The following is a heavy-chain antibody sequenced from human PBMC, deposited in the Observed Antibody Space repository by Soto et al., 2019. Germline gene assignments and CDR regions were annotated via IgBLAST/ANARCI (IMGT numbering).Heavy chain of an antibody. CDR2: IKNDGSEK. V-gene: IGHV3-7*03. CDR3: VTGYHSDY. Sequence: GESLKISCAASGISTSSYWMGWVRQAPGRGLEWVASIKNDGSEKYYMDSLKGRFTISRDNALNSLYLQMNSLRAEDTAVYFCVTGYHSDYWGQGTLVTVSS. D-gene: IGHD5-18*01. J-gene: IGHJ4*02. CDR1: GISTSSYW.